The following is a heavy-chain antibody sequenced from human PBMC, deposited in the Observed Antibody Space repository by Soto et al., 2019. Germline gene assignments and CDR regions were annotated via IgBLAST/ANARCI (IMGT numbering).Heavy chain of an antibody. D-gene: IGHD1-26*01. CDR3: AHWGGSYVD. Sequence: QITLKESGPTLVKPTQTLTLTCTFSGFSLSTSGEAVGWIRQPPGKALEWLALIYWDDDKRYSSSLKTRLTITKDTSRNQLVLKVTDMNAVDTGTYYCAHWGGSYVDWGQGTLVTVSS. V-gene: IGHV2-5*02. J-gene: IGHJ4*02. CDR2: IYWDDDK. CDR1: GFSLSTSGEA.